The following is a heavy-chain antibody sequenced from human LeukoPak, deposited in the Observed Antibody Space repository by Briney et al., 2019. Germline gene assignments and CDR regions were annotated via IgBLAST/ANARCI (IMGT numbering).Heavy chain of an antibody. CDR3: ASNPYGSVFDY. J-gene: IGHJ4*02. D-gene: IGHD3-10*01. V-gene: IGHV4-59*01. CDR1: GGSISSYY. Sequence: PSETLSLTCTVSGGSISSYYWSWIRQPPGKGLEWIAYIYDSGSTNYNPSLKSRVTISVDTSKNQFSLKLSSVTAADTAVYYCASNPYGSVFDYWGQGTLVTVSS. CDR2: IYDSGST.